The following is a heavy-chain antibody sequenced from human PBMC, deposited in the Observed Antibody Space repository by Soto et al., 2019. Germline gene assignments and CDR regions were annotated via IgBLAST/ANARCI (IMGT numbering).Heavy chain of an antibody. CDR3: ARGPCSGGSCYYWFDP. Sequence: QVQLQESGPGLVKPSQTLSLTCTVSGGSISSGGYYWSWIRQHPGKGLEWIGYIYYSGSTYYNPSLKSRVTISVDTSKNQFSLKLSPVTAADTAVYYCARGPCSGGSCYYWFDPWGQGTLVTVSS. CDR1: GGSISSGGYY. CDR2: IYYSGST. V-gene: IGHV4-31*03. D-gene: IGHD2-15*01. J-gene: IGHJ5*02.